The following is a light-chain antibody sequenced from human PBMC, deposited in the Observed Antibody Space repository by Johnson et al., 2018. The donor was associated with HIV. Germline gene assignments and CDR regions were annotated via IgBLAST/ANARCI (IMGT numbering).Light chain of an antibody. CDR3: GTWDSSLGKV. CDR2: DNN. V-gene: IGLV1-51*01. CDR1: SSNIGNHY. J-gene: IGLJ1*01. Sequence: QSVLTQPPSVSAAPGQKVTISCSGTSSNIGNHYVSWYQLLPGTAPKLLIYDNNKRPSGIPDRFYGSKSGTSATLGITGLQTGDEADYYCGTWDSSLGKVFGTGTKVTVL.